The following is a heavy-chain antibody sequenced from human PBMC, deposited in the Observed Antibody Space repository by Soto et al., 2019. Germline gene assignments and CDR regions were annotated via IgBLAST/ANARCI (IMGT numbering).Heavy chain of an antibody. J-gene: IGHJ6*02. CDR2: ISAYNGNT. CDR1: GYTFTSYG. D-gene: IGHD4-17*01. V-gene: IGHV1-18*01. CDR3: ARGPRIRGNPTDNYYYYYGMDI. Sequence: ASVKVSCKASGYTFTSYGISWVRQAPGQGLEWMGWISAYNGNTNYAQKLQGRVTTTADTSTSTAYMELRSLRSDDTAVYYCARGPRIRGNPTDNYYYYYGMDIWGQGTTVTVSS.